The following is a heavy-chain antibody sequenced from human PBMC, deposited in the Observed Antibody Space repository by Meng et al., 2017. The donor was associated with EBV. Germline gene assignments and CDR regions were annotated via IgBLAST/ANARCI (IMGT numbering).Heavy chain of an antibody. D-gene: IGHD4/OR15-4a*01. CDR1: CYPSTCEG. Sequence: QVRLLQTRPGLMRPVDSVKVSDKVSCYPSTCEGNSWVRQGPGRGFKLKVWTNAYNGTKNSAKKLQGRVTITTDTSTLTAYMELSSLRSDDTAVYYCARVLDYFDYWAREPWSPPPQ. J-gene: IGHJ4*02. CDR2: TNAYNGTK. V-gene: IGHV1-18*01. CDR3: ARVLDYFDY.